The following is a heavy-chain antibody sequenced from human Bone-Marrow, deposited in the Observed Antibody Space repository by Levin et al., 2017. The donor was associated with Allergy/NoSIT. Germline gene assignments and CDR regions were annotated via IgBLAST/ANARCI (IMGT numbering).Heavy chain of an antibody. CDR3: ARDGAIFGGDNFFDY. J-gene: IGHJ4*02. CDR1: GFIFSSYE. V-gene: IGHV3-48*03. CDR2: ISTSGSAI. Sequence: QAGESLKISCAASGFIFSSYEMNWVRQVPGKGLDWVAYISTSGSAIYYADSVKGRFTISRDNAKNSLYLQMNSLTVEDAAIYYCARDGAIFGGDNFFDYWGQGTPVTVSS. D-gene: IGHD3-3*01.